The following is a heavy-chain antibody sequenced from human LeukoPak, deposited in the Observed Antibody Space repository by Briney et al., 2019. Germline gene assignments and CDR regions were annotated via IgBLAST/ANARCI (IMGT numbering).Heavy chain of an antibody. D-gene: IGHD3-9*01. J-gene: IGHJ4*02. CDR1: GFTFSSYW. CDR2: IKQDGSEK. CDR3: AREDYDILTGGYYFDY. Sequence: GGSPRLSCAASGFTFSSYWMSWVRQAPGKGLEWVANIKQDGSEKYYVDSVKGRFTISRDNAKNSLYLQMNSLRAEDTAVYYCAREDYDILTGGYYFDYWGQGTLVTVSS. V-gene: IGHV3-7*01.